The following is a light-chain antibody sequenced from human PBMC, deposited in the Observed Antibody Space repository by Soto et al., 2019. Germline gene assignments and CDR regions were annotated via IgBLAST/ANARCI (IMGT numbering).Light chain of an antibody. CDR3: QQSYTTLYT. Sequence: DIQMTQSPSSLSASVGDRVTITCRASQSISNFLNWYQQKPGKATKLLIYHASSLQSGVPSRFSGSGSGTDFTLTISSLQPEDFATYYCQQSYTTLYTFGQGTKLEIK. CDR2: HAS. CDR1: QSISNF. V-gene: IGKV1-39*01. J-gene: IGKJ2*01.